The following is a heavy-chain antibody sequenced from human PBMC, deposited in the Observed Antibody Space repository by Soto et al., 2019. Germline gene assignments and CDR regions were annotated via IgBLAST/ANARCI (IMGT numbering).Heavy chain of an antibody. V-gene: IGHV1-18*04. D-gene: IGHD6-19*01. Sequence: ASVKVSCKASGYTFTSYGISWVRQAPGQGLEWMGWISAYNGNTNYAQKLQGRVTMTTDTSTSTAYMELRSLRSDDTAVYYCARETSAVAGTGNYYYVMDVWGQGTRVTVSS. CDR3: ARETSAVAGTGNYYYVMDV. J-gene: IGHJ6*02. CDR2: ISAYNGNT. CDR1: GYTFTSYG.